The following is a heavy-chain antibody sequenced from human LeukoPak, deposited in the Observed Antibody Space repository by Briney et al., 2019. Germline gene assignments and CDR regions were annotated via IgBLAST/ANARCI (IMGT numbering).Heavy chain of an antibody. CDR3: AGVVGATKPIHFDY. CDR2: INHSGST. Sequence: SETLSLTCAVYGGSFSGYYWSWIRQPPGKGLEWIGEINHSGSTNYNPSLKSRVTTSVDTSKNQFSLKLSSVTAADTAVYYCAGVVGATKPIHFDYWGQGTLVTVSS. CDR1: GGSFSGYY. V-gene: IGHV4-34*01. D-gene: IGHD1-26*01. J-gene: IGHJ4*02.